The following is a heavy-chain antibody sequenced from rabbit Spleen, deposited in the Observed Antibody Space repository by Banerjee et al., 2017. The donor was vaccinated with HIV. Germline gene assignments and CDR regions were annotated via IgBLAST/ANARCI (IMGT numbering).Heavy chain of an antibody. CDR2: INASTAKP. V-gene: IGHV1S45*01. CDR1: GFSFGDRDV. J-gene: IGHJ4*01. D-gene: IGHD8-1*01. CDR3: ARDGAGGSYFAL. Sequence: QEQLVESGGGLVQPEGSLTLTCKASGFSFGDRDVMCWVRQDPGKGLEWIGCINASTAKPVFWPWAKGRFSIAREIAQNTVFLQMTSMTAADTATYFCARDGAGGSYFALWGPGTLVSVS.